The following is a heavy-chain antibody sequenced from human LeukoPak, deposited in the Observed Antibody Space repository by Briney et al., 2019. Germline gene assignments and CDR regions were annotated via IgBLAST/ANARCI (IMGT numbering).Heavy chain of an antibody. CDR3: AKTLYGSGSYYYYFDY. D-gene: IGHD3-10*01. J-gene: IGHJ4*02. V-gene: IGHV3-23*01. CDR2: ISGSGGST. Sequence: GGSLRLSCAASGFTFSSYAMSWVRQAPGKGLEWVSAISGSGGSTYYADSVKGRFTISRDNSKNTLYLQMNSLRAEDTAVYYRAKTLYGSGSYYYYFDYWGQGTLVTVSS. CDR1: GFTFSSYA.